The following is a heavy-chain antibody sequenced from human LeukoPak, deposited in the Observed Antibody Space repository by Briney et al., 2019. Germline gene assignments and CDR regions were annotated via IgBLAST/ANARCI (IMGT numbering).Heavy chain of an antibody. CDR3: AVDPGAQYGDYPFDY. D-gene: IGHD4-17*01. V-gene: IGHV3-23*01. CDR2: ISGSGGST. Sequence: HPGGSLRLSCAASGFTLSSYAMSWVRQAPGKGLEWVSAISGSGGSTYYADSVKGRFTISRDNSKNTLYLQMNSLRAEDAAVYYCAVDPGAQYGDYPFDYWGQGTLVTVSS. CDR1: GFTLSSYA. J-gene: IGHJ4*02.